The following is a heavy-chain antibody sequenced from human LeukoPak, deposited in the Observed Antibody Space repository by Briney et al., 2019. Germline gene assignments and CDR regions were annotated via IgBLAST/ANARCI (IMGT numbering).Heavy chain of an antibody. D-gene: IGHD6-6*01. Sequence: GGSLRLSCAASGFTFSSYSMNWVRQAPGKGLEWVSSISSSSSYIYYADSVKGRFTISRDNAKNSLYLQMNSLRAEDTAVYYCARTARREEYFQHWGQGTLVTVSS. CDR3: ARTARREEYFQH. CDR1: GFTFSSYS. J-gene: IGHJ1*01. V-gene: IGHV3-21*01. CDR2: ISSSSSYI.